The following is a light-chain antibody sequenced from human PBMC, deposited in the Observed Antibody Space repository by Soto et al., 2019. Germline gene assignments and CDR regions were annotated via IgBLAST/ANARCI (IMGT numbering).Light chain of an antibody. CDR3: QQYNFRWT. CDR2: GAS. V-gene: IGKV3-15*01. Sequence: EIVMTQSPATLSVSPGERATLSCRASQSVSSNLAWYQHTPGQAPRLLIYGASTRATGIPARFSGSGSETEFTLTISSLQSEDFAVYFCQQYNFRWTFGQGTKVEIK. CDR1: QSVSSN. J-gene: IGKJ1*01.